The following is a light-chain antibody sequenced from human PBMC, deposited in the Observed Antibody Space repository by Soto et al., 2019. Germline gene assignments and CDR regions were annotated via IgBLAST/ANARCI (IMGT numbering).Light chain of an antibody. Sequence: QSVLTQPASVSGSPGQSITISCTGTSSDVGGYKYVSWYQQHPGKAPKLMIYEVSNRPSGVSNRFSGSKSGNTASLTISGLQAEDEADYYCSSYTSSSTPYVFGTGTKV. CDR3: SSYTSSSTPYV. CDR1: SSDVGGYKY. CDR2: EVS. J-gene: IGLJ1*01. V-gene: IGLV2-14*01.